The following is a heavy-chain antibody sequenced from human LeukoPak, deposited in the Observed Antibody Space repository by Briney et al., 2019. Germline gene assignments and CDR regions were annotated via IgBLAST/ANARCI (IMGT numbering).Heavy chain of an antibody. D-gene: IGHD3-22*01. V-gene: IGHV3-23*01. CDR2: ISGSGGST. J-gene: IGHJ4*02. Sequence: GGSLRLSCATSGFTFSSYAMSWVRQAPGKGLEWVSAISGSGGSTYYADSVRGRFTISRDNSKNTLYLQMNSLRAEDTAVYYCAKEIVTYYYDSSGYPQTRYYFDYWGQGTLVTVSS. CDR3: AKEIVTYYYDSSGYPQTRYYFDY. CDR1: GFTFSSYA.